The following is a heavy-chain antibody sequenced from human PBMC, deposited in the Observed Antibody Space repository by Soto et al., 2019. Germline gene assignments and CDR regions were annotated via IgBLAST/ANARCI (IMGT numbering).Heavy chain of an antibody. J-gene: IGHJ6*02. CDR2: ISAYNGNT. CDR3: AISRFLITQQLVPGYYYYGMDV. D-gene: IGHD6-13*01. V-gene: IGHV1-18*01. Sequence: ASVKVSCKASGYTFTSHGISWVRQAPGRGLEWMGWISAYNGNTNYAQKLQGRVTMTTDTSTSTAYMELRSLRSDDTAVYYCAISRFLITQQLVPGYYYYGMDVWGQGTTVTVS. CDR1: GYTFTSHG.